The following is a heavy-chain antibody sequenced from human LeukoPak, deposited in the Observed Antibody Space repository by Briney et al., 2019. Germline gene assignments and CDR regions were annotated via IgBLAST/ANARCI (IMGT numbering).Heavy chain of an antibody. J-gene: IGHJ3*02. D-gene: IGHD3-22*01. CDR1: GGSISSYY. CDR2: IYTSGST. V-gene: IGHV4-4*07. Sequence: SETLSLACTVSGGSISSYYWSWIRQPAGKGLEWIGRIYTSGSTNYNPSLKSRVTMSVDTSKNQFSLKLSSVTAADTAVYYCAGGGYYYDSSGYSNAFDIWGQGTMVTVSS. CDR3: AGGGYYYDSSGYSNAFDI.